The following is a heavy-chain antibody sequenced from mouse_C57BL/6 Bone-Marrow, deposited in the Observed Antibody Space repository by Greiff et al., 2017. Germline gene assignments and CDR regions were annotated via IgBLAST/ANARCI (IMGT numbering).Heavy chain of an antibody. J-gene: IGHJ1*03. CDR2: IYPRSGNT. Sequence: VQLQESGAELARPGASVKLSCKASGYTFTSYGISWVKQRTGQGLEWIGEIYPRSGNTYYNEKFKGKATLTADKSSSTGYMELRSLTSEDSAVYFCAREGVWLGWYFDVWGTGTTVTVSS. CDR3: AREGVWLGWYFDV. V-gene: IGHV1-81*01. CDR1: GYTFTSYG. D-gene: IGHD2-2*01.